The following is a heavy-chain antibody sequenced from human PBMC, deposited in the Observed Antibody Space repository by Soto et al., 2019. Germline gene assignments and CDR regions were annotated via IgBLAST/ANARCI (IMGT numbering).Heavy chain of an antibody. CDR2: ISGNGGSI. Sequence: EVQLLESGGGLVQPGGSLGLSCAASGFSFNNYGMSWVRQAPGKGLEWVSSISGNGGSIYYADSVKGRFTVSRDNSKNTVFVFMNSLRAEDTAVYYCAKDPRGGSADAFDIWGRGTMVTVSS. V-gene: IGHV3-23*01. CDR3: AKDPRGGSADAFDI. CDR1: GFSFNNYG. D-gene: IGHD3-16*01. J-gene: IGHJ3*02.